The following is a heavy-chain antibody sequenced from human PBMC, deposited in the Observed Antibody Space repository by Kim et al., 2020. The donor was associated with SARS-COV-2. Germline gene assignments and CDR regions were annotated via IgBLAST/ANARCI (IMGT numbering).Heavy chain of an antibody. J-gene: IGHJ3*02. Sequence: LKSRVTISVDTCKTQFSLRLSSVTAADTAVYYCARGDTIFGVVINAFDIWGQGTMVTVSS. CDR3: ARGDTIFGVVINAFDI. D-gene: IGHD3-3*01. V-gene: IGHV4-31*02.